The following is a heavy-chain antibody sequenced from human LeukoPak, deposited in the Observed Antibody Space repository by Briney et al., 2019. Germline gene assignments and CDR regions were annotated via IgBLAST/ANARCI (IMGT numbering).Heavy chain of an antibody. J-gene: IGHJ4*02. CDR2: ITGSGGTT. Sequence: GGSLRLSCAASGFTFSNYAMNWVRQAPGKGLERVSVITGSGGTTFYADSVKGRFTISRDNSKNTVFLQMNSLRVEDTAVYYCATAGGSSGSYPLIYWGQGVLVTVSS. CDR1: GFTFSNYA. V-gene: IGHV3-23*01. CDR3: ATAGGSSGSYPLIY. D-gene: IGHD6-19*01.